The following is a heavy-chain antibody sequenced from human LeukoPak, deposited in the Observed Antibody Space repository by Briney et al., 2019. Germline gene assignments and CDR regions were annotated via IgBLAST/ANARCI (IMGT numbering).Heavy chain of an antibody. CDR1: GGSISSYY. Sequence: SETLSLTCTVSGGSISSYYWSWIRQPPGKGLEWIGYIYYSGSTNYNPSLKSRVTISVDTSKNQFSLKLSSVTAADTAVYYCASNPVTYYYDSSGPYYFDYWGQGTPVTVSS. J-gene: IGHJ4*02. CDR2: IYYSGST. CDR3: ASNPVTYYYDSSGPYYFDY. V-gene: IGHV4-59*01. D-gene: IGHD3-22*01.